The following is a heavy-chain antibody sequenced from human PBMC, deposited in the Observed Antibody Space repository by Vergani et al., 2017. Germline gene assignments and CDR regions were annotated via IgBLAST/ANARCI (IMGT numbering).Heavy chain of an antibody. CDR3: ARLSYDTTPYLQGGYDC. J-gene: IGHJ4*02. CDR1: GFTFSNYW. CDR2: INSDGSIT. V-gene: IGHV3-74*03. Sequence: VQLVESGGGLVQPGGSLRLSCTASGFTFSNYWMQWVRQAPGKGLMWVSRINSDGSITAYADSVKGRFTISRDNAQNTLYLQMNSLRVEDTGVYYCARLSYDTTPYLQGGYDCWGQGTLVSVSS. D-gene: IGHD3-22*01.